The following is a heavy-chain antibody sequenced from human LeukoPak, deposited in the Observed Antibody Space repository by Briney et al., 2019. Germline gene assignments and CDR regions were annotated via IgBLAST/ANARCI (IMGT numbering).Heavy chain of an antibody. V-gene: IGHV1-8*01. D-gene: IGHD4-17*01. J-gene: IGHJ4*02. CDR3: AREGDRFTVTALDY. CDR2: NPNIGNT. Sequence: NPNIGNTGYAQKFQGRVTITRNNSISTAYMERSSRRYEDTAVYYCAREGDRFTVTALDYWGQGTLVTVSS.